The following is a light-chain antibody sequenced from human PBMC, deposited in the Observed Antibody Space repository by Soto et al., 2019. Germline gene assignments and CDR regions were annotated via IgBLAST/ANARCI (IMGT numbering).Light chain of an antibody. CDR2: DAS. J-gene: IGKJ1*01. V-gene: IGKV1-5*01. CDR3: QQYHIYWT. CDR1: QSISSW. Sequence: DIQMTQSPSTLSASVGDRVTITCRASQSISSWLAWYQQKPGKTPKLLIYDASSLESGVPSRFSGSGSGTEFTLTISSLQPDDFATYYCQQYHIYWTFGQGTKVEIK.